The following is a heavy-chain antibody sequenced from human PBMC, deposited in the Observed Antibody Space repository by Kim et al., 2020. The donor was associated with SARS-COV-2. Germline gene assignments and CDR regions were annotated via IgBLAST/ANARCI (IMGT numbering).Heavy chain of an antibody. CDR1: GGSFSGYY. V-gene: IGHV4-34*01. CDR3: ARVRGIAVAVRYYYYGMDV. J-gene: IGHJ6*02. Sequence: SETLSLTCAVYGGSFSGYYWSWIRQPPGKGLEWIGEINHSGSTNYNPSLKSRVTISVDTSKNQFSLKLSSVTAADTAVYYCARVRGIAVAVRYYYYGMDVWGQGTTVTVSS. D-gene: IGHD6-19*01. CDR2: INHSGST.